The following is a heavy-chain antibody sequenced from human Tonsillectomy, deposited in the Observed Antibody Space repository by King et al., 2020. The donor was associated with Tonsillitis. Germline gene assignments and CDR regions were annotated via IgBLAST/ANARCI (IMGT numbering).Heavy chain of an antibody. CDR3: ARESVVKATIGNYYNYGMDV. J-gene: IGHJ6*02. CDR2: IYSGGST. Sequence: VQLVESGGGLIQPGGSLRLSCAASGFTVSSNYMSWVRQAPGKGLEWVSVIYSGGSTYYADSVKGRFTISRDNSKNTLYLQMNSLRAEDTAVYYCARESVVKATIGNYYNYGMDVSGQGAPVTVSS. CDR1: GFTVSSNY. D-gene: IGHD5-12*01. V-gene: IGHV3-53*01.